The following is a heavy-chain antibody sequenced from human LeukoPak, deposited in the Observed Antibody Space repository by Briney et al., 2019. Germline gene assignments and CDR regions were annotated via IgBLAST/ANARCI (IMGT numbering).Heavy chain of an antibody. Sequence: PGGSLRLSCAASGFTFSSFWMHWVRQAPGKGLVWVSHINTDGSTTNYADSVKGRFTSSRDNAKNTLYLQMNSLRAEDTAVYYCARGVPGNWFDPWGQGTLVTVSS. J-gene: IGHJ5*02. D-gene: IGHD2-2*01. CDR3: ARGVPGNWFDP. CDR1: GFTFSSFW. CDR2: INTDGSTT. V-gene: IGHV3-74*01.